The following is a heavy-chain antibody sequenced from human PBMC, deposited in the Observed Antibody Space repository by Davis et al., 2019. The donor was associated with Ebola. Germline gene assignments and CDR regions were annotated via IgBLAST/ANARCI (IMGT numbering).Heavy chain of an antibody. CDR2: IYDSETT. V-gene: IGHV4-30-4*01. CDR1: GASISSGDYY. CDR3: ARDIGYSFGSGSYSKYDY. Sequence: MPSETLSLTCTVSGASISSGDYYWTWIRQPPGKGLEWIGYIYDSETTYYNPSLKSRVSISLDTSENQFSLKLGSVTAADTAVYYCARDIGYSFGSGSYSKYDYWGQGTLVTVSS. J-gene: IGHJ4*02. D-gene: IGHD3-10*01.